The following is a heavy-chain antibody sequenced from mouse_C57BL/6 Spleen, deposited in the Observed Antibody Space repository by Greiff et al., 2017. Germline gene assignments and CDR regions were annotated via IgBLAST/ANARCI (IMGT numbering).Heavy chain of an antibody. V-gene: IGHV1-81*01. CDR1: GYTFTSYG. J-gene: IGHJ1*03. D-gene: IGHD1-1*01. CDR3: ARKDTTVRFDV. CDR2: IYPRSGNT. Sequence: QVQLQQSGAELARPGASVKLSCKASGYTFTSYGISWVKQRTGQGLEWIGEIYPRSGNTSYNEKFKGKATLTADKSSSTAYVELRSLTSEDSAVYFCARKDTTVRFDVWGTGTTVTVSS.